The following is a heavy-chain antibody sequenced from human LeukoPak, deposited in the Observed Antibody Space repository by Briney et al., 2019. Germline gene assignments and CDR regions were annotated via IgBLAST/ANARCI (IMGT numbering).Heavy chain of an antibody. CDR1: GYTFTSYG. CDR3: ARSTWIQLWSDNWFDP. J-gene: IGHJ5*02. CDR2: ISAYNGNT. Sequence: ASVKVSCKASGYTFTSYGISWVRQAPGQGLEWMGWISAYNGNTNYAQKLQGRVTMTTDTSTSTAYMELRSLRSEDTAVYYCARSTWIQLWSDNWFDPWGQGTLVTVSS. D-gene: IGHD5-18*01. V-gene: IGHV1-18*01.